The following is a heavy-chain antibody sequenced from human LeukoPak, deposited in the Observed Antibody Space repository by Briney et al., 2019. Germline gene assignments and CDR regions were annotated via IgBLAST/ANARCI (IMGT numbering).Heavy chain of an antibody. J-gene: IGHJ4*02. CDR2: INPSGGST. V-gene: IGHV1-46*01. CDR1: GYTFTSYY. Sequence: GASVKVSCKASGYTFTSYYMHWVRQAPGQGLEWMGIINPSGGSTSYAQKFQGRVTMTRDMSTSTVYMELSSLRSEDTDVYYCARDTYCSSTSCYVFDYWGQGTLVTVSS. CDR3: ARDTYCSSTSCYVFDY. D-gene: IGHD2-2*01.